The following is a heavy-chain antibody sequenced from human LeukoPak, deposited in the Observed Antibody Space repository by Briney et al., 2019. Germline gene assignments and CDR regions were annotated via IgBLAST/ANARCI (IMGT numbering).Heavy chain of an antibody. D-gene: IGHD2-2*01. Sequence: PSETLSLTCTVSGGSISSSSYYWGWIRQPPGKGLEWIGSIYYSGTTYYNPSLKSRVTISVDTSKSQFSLKLSSVTAADTAVYYCARGYCRGTSCNRYTFDIWGQGTMVTVSS. V-gene: IGHV4-39*07. J-gene: IGHJ3*02. CDR2: IYYSGTT. CDR1: GGSISSSSYY. CDR3: ARGYCRGTSCNRYTFDI.